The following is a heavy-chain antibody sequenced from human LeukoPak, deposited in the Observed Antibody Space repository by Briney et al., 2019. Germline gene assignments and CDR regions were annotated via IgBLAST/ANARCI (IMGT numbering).Heavy chain of an antibody. J-gene: IGHJ6*03. CDR2: IYYSGST. CDR1: GGSISSSSYY. D-gene: IGHD2-2*02. V-gene: IGHV4-39*07. CDR3: ARETPIVVVPAAIRYYYYYMDV. Sequence: PSETLSLTCTVSGGSISSSSYYWGWIRQPPGKGLEWIGSIYYSGSTYYNPSLKSRVTISVDTSKNQFSLKLSSVTAADTAVYYCARETPIVVVPAAIRYYYYYMDVWGKGTTVTVSS.